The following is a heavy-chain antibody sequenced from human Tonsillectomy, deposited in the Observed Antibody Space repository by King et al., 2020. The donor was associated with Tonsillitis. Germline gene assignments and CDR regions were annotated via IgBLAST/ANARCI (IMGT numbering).Heavy chain of an antibody. D-gene: IGHD3-10*01. Sequence: TLQESGPTLVKPPQTLTLTCTFSGFSLSTSGVGVGWIRQPPGKALEWLALIYWDDDKRYSPSLKSRLTITKDTSKNQVVLTMTNMDPVDTATYYCARDGSGSYSLDAFDIWGQGTMVTVSS. CDR1: GFSLSTSGVG. J-gene: IGHJ3*02. CDR2: IYWDDDK. V-gene: IGHV2-5*02. CDR3: ARDGSGSYSLDAFDI.